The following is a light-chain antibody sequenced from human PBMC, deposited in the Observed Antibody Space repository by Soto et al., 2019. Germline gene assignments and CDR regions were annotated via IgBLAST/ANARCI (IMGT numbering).Light chain of an antibody. CDR3: NSYTSTSTLV. J-gene: IGLJ1*01. V-gene: IGLV2-8*01. Sequence: QSVLTQHPSASGSPGQSVAISCTGTSSDVGGYNYVSWYQQHPGKAPKLMIYEVNKRPSGVPDRFSGSKSGNTASLTVSGLQAEDEADYYCNSYTSTSTLVFGTGTKVTVL. CDR2: EVN. CDR1: SSDVGGYNY.